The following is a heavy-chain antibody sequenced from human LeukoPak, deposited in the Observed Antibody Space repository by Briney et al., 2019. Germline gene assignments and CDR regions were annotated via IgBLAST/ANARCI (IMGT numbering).Heavy chain of an antibody. CDR2: INPNSGGT. J-gene: IGHJ5*02. D-gene: IGHD6-13*01. V-gene: IGHV1-2*02. CDR1: GYTFTGYY. Sequence: GASVKVSCKASGYTFTGYYMHWVRQAPGQGLEWMGWINPNSGGTNYAQKFQGRVTMTRDTSISTAYMELSRLRSDDTAVYYCARDRRSSWANWFDPWGQGTLVTVSS. CDR3: ARDRRSSWANWFDP.